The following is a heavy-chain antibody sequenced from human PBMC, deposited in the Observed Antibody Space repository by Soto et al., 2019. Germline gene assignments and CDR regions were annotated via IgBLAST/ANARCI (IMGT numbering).Heavy chain of an antibody. CDR1: GYTFTSYD. CDR3: ARALGKSGGSYRFPPGY. CDR2: MNPNSGNT. Sequence: ASVKVSCKASGYTFTSYDINWVRQATGQGLEWMGWMNPNSGNTGYAQKFQGRVTMTRNTSISTAYMELSSLRSEDTAVYYCARALGKSGGSYRFPPGYWGQGTLVTVSS. D-gene: IGHD1-26*01. V-gene: IGHV1-8*01. J-gene: IGHJ4*02.